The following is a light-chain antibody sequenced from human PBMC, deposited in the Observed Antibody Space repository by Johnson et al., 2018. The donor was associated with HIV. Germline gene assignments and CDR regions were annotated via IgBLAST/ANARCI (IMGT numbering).Light chain of an antibody. Sequence: QSVLTQPPSVSAAPGQKVTISCSGSSSNIGNNYVSWYQQFPGTAPKLLIYENNKRPSGIPDRFSGSKSGTSTTLGITGLQTGDEADYYCGTWDGSLSAGFFGTGTKVTVL. V-gene: IGLV1-51*02. CDR1: SSNIGNNY. CDR3: GTWDGSLSAGF. J-gene: IGLJ1*01. CDR2: ENN.